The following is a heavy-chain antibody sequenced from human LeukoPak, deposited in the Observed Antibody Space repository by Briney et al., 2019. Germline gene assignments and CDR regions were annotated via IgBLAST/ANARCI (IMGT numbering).Heavy chain of an antibody. V-gene: IGHV4-59*12. CDR2: IYYSGST. CDR3: ARGLDGAVAGIFDY. CDR1: GGSISSYY. J-gene: IGHJ4*02. D-gene: IGHD6-19*01. Sequence: SETLSLTCTVSGGSISSYYWSWIRQPPGKGLEWIGYIYYSGSTNYNPSLKSRVTISVDTSKNQFSLTLSSVTAADTAVYYCARGLDGAVAGIFDYWGQGTLVTVSS.